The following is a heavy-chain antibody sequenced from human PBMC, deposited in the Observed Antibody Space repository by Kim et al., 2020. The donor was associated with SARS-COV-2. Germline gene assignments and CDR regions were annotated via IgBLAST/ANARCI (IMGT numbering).Heavy chain of an antibody. CDR2: ISGSGGDT. Sequence: GGSLRLSCAASGFTFSSHAMSWVRQAPGKGLEWVSVISGSGGDTYYADSVEGRFTISRDNSKNTLYLQMNSLRAEDTAVYYCASPGSTTWNPPDDWGQGTLVTVSS. V-gene: IGHV3-23*01. CDR1: GFTFSSHA. CDR3: ASPGSTTWNPPDD. D-gene: IGHD1-1*01. J-gene: IGHJ4*02.